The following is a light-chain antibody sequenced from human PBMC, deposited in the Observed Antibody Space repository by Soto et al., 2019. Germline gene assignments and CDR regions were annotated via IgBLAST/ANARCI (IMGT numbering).Light chain of an antibody. CDR3: QVWDSSRDLHV. CDR2: ADD. J-gene: IGLJ1*01. Sequence: SYELTQPPSVSVAPGQTARIMCGGNNIESKSVHWYQQKAGQAPVLVVYADDDRPSGIPERFSGSNSGNTATLTITRVEAGDEAAYFCQVWDSSRDLHVFGSGTKLTVL. CDR1: NIESKS. V-gene: IGLV3-21*02.